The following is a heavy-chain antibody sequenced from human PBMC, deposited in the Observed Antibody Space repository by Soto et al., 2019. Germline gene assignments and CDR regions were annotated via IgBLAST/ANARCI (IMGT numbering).Heavy chain of an antibody. CDR1: GFTFSSYG. CDR2: ISYDGSNK. V-gene: IGHV3-30*18. D-gene: IGHD4-4*01. CDR3: AENSPVTGHYYYYYGMDV. J-gene: IGHJ6*02. Sequence: QVQLVESGGGVVQPGRSLRLSCAASGFTFSSYGMHWVRQAPGKGLEWVAVISYDGSNKYYADSVKGRFTISRDNSKNTLYLQMNSLRAEDTAVYYCAENSPVTGHYYYYYGMDVWGQGTTVTVSS.